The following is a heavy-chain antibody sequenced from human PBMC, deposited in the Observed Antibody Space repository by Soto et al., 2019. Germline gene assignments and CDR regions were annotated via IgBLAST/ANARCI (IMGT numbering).Heavy chain of an antibody. D-gene: IGHD2-2*01. CDR1: GYTFTSYD. J-gene: IGHJ6*02. CDR2: MNPNSGNT. Sequence: ASVKVSCKASGYTFTSYDINWVRQATGQGLEWMGWMNPNSGNTGYVQKFQGRVTMTRNTSISTAYMELSSLRSEDTAVYYCARGDCSSTSCYFYYYYGMDVWGQGTTVTASS. V-gene: IGHV1-8*01. CDR3: ARGDCSSTSCYFYYYYGMDV.